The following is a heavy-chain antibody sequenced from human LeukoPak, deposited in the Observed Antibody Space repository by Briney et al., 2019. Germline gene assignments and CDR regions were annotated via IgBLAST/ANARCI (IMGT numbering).Heavy chain of an antibody. J-gene: IGHJ4*02. CDR2: INPNSGGT. D-gene: IGHD4-17*01. V-gene: IGHV1-2*02. CDR1: GYTFTGYY. CDR3: ARVLGVGDYDF. Sequence: ASVKVSCKASGYTFTGYYMHWARPAPGQGLEWMGWINPNSGGTNYAQKFQGRVTMTRDTSISTAYMELSRLRSDDTAVYYCARVLGVGDYDFWGQGTLVTVSS.